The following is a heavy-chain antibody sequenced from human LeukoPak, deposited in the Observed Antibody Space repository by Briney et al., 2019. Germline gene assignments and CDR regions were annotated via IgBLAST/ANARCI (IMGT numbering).Heavy chain of an antibody. D-gene: IGHD2-2*01. J-gene: IGHJ6*03. Sequence: GASVKVSCKASGGTFSSYAISWVRQAPGQGLEWMGGIIPIFGTANYAQKFQGRVTITADESTSTAYMELRSLRSDDTAVYYCARDAYCSSTSCYYYYYMDVWGKGTTVTVSS. CDR2: IIPIFGTA. CDR3: ARDAYCSSTSCYYYYYMDV. V-gene: IGHV1-69*13. CDR1: GGTFSSYA.